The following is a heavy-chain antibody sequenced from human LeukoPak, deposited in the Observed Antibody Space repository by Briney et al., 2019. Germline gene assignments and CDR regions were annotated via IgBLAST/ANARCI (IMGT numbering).Heavy chain of an antibody. CDR3: ARGVLLWFREHDAFDI. CDR1: GGSISSYY. D-gene: IGHD3-10*01. J-gene: IGHJ3*02. V-gene: IGHV4-59*08. CDR2: IYYSGST. Sequence: SETLSLTCTVSGGSISSYYWSWIRQPPGKGLEWIGYIYYSGSTNYNPSLKSRVTISVDTSKNQFSLKLSSVTAADTAVYYCARGVLLWFREHDAFDIWGQGTMVTVSS.